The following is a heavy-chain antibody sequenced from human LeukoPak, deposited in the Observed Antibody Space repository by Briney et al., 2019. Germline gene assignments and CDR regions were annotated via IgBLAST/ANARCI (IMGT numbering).Heavy chain of an antibody. J-gene: IGHJ4*02. CDR1: GGSFSGYY. Sequence: SETLSLTCAVYGGSFSGYYRSWIRQPPGKGLEWIGEINHSGSTNYNPSLKSRVTISVDTSKNQFSLKLSSVTAADTAVYYCARDLGDFDYWGQGTLVTVSS. CDR3: ARDLGDFDY. D-gene: IGHD3-16*01. CDR2: INHSGST. V-gene: IGHV4-34*01.